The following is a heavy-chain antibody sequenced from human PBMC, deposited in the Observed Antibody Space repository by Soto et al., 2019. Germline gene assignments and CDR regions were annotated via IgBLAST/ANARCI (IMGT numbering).Heavy chain of an antibody. D-gene: IGHD2-15*01. CDR1: GGSIRSVTTY. J-gene: IGHJ4*02. CDR2: IYYSGST. Sequence: SETLSLTCTVSGGSIRSVTTYWGWIRQSPGKGLEWVASIYYSGSTYYNPSLKNRVSISIDTSRKQFALNLTSVTAADTALYFCATSPLGYCTGGSCYEMQKFDFWGQGILVTVSS. CDR3: ATSPLGYCTGGSCYEMQKFDF. V-gene: IGHV4-39*01.